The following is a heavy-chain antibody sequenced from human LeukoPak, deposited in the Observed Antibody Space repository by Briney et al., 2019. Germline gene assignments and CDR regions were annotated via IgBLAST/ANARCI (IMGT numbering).Heavy chain of an antibody. J-gene: IGHJ3*02. CDR1: GYPFTVKW. CDR2: ISPSGDIT. Sequence: ASVKVSCKESGYPFTVKWMHWVRRTPGQGLEWMGVISPSGDITIYAQEFQGRVIMTRDTSTGTVYMELISLRSEDTALYYCAREVGTVKHFDMWGQGTLVTVSS. CDR3: AREVGTVKHFDM. D-gene: IGHD1-26*01. V-gene: IGHV1-46*01.